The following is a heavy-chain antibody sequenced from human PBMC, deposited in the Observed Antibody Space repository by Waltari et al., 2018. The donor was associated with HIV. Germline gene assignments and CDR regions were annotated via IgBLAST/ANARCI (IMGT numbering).Heavy chain of an antibody. CDR1: SGSITSGNYY. J-gene: IGHJ2*01. Sequence: QVQLQESGPGLVKPSQTLSLTCTVSSGSITSGNYYWSWIRQPAGKGLEWIGRVYTSGSTNYNPSIKNRVTISIDTSRNQFSLRLSSVAAADTAVYYCARALDYYESGSFPLWFFDVWGRGTLVTVSS. D-gene: IGHD3-10*01. V-gene: IGHV4-61*02. CDR2: VYTSGST. CDR3: ARALDYYESGSFPLWFFDV.